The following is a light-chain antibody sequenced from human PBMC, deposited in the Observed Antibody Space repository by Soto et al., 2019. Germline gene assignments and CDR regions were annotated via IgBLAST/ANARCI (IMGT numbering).Light chain of an antibody. J-gene: IGKJ3*01. CDR1: QSVSRY. V-gene: IGKV3-11*01. Sequence: EIVLTQSPATLSLSPGERAILSCRASQSVSRYLVWYQQKPGQAPRLLIYDASNRATGIPARFSGSGSGTDFTLTISSLEPEDFAVYYCQQRSNWPSITFGPGTKVDIK. CDR3: QQRSNWPSIT. CDR2: DAS.